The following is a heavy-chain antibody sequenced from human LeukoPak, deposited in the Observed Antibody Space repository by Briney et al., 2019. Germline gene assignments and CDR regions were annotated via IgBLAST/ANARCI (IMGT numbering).Heavy chain of an antibody. V-gene: IGHV1-69*04. CDR2: IIPILGIA. D-gene: IGHD6-13*01. Sequence: SVKVSCKASGGTFSSYAISWVRQAPGQGLEWMGRIIPILGIANYAQKFQGRVTITADKSTSTAYMELSSLRSEDTAVYYCARDGTAAGNFDYWGQGTLVTVSS. CDR3: ARDGTAAGNFDY. J-gene: IGHJ4*02. CDR1: GGTFSSYA.